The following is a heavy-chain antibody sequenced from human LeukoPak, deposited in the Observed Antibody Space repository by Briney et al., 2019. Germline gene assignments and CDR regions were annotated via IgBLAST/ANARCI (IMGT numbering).Heavy chain of an antibody. CDR3: ARGPYDFWSAYWFDP. Sequence: RPSETLSLTCTVSGGSISNYYWSWIRQPPGKGLEWIGYISYIGSTKYNPSLKSRVTISEDTSKKQFSLKLSSVTAADTAVYYCARGPYDFWSAYWFDPWGQGTLVTVSS. CDR2: ISYIGST. CDR1: GGSISNYY. J-gene: IGHJ5*02. V-gene: IGHV4-59*12. D-gene: IGHD3-3*01.